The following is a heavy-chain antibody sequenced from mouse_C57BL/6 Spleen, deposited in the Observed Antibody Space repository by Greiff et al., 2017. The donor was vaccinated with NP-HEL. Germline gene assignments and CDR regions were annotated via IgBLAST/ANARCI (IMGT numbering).Heavy chain of an antibody. CDR1: GYTFTSYW. CDR3: ARIKKIVATYLDY. D-gene: IGHD1-1*01. CDR2: TNPTNGRT. V-gene: IGHV1S81*02. Sequence: VQLQQSGAELVKAGASVKMSCKASGYTFTSYWMHWVKQRLGQGLEWFAETNPTNGRTYDNEKFKIKATLTVDKSASTADMLRSGPTFEDSAVYDGARIKKIVATYLDYWGQGTTLTVSS. J-gene: IGHJ2*01.